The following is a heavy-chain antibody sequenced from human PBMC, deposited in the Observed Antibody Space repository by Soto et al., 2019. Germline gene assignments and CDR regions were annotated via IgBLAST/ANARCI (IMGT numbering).Heavy chain of an antibody. CDR1: GFTFSRYG. Sequence: QVQLVESGGGVVQPGRSLRLSCAASGFTFSRYGMRWVRQAPGKGLEWVAVISYDGSYKYYADSVKGRFTISTDNSKNTLYLQMKSLRAEDMAVYYCAKRNGGFDYWGQGTLVTVAS. V-gene: IGHV3-30*18. J-gene: IGHJ4*02. CDR3: AKRNGGFDY. CDR2: ISYDGSYK. D-gene: IGHD3-16*01.